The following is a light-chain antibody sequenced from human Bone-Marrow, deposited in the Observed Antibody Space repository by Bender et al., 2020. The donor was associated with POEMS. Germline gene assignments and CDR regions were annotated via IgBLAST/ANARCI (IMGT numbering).Light chain of an antibody. CDR2: INN. CDR1: SSNIGTNP. V-gene: IGLV1-44*01. CDR3: SSYTSSSTLVV. J-gene: IGLJ2*01. Sequence: QSVLTQPPSASGTPGQRVTISCSGSSSNIGTNPVNWYQQLPGTAPKLLIYINNQRPSGVSNRFSGSKSGNTASLTISGLQAEDEADYYCSSYTSSSTLVVFGGGTKLTVL.